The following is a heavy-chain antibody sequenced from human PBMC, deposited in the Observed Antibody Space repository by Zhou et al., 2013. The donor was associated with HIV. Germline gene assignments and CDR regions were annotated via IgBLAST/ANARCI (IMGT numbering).Heavy chain of an antibody. CDR1: GYTFTNYG. Sequence: QVQLVQSGAEVKKPGASVKVSCKASGYTFTNYGISWVRQAPGQGPEWMGWISAYNGNTNFGQKFQGRVTMTRNTSISTAYMELSSLRSEDTAVYFCARGERIFGAWGQGTMVTVS. V-gene: IGHV1-18*01. J-gene: IGHJ3*01. CDR2: ISAYNGNT. D-gene: IGHD3-3*01. CDR3: ARGERIFGA.